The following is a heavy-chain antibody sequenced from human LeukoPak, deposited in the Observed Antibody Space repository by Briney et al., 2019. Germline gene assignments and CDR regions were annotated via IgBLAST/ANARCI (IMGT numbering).Heavy chain of an antibody. CDR1: GGSISSYY. CDR3: AKGGGYSGYDFGY. V-gene: IGHV4-59*01. D-gene: IGHD5-12*01. Sequence: SETLSLTCTVSGGSISSYYWSWIRQPPGKGLEWIGYIYYSGSTNYNPSLKSRVTISVDTSKNQFSLNLSSVTAADTAVYYCAKGGGYSGYDFGYWGQGTLVTVSS. J-gene: IGHJ4*02. CDR2: IYYSGST.